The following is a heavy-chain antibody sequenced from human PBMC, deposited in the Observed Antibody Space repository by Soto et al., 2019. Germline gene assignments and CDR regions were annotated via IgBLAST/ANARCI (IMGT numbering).Heavy chain of an antibody. CDR1: GGSFSGYY. D-gene: IGHD2-15*01. J-gene: IGHJ5*02. V-gene: IGHV4-34*01. Sequence: QVQLQPWGAGVLKPSETLSLTCAGYGGSFSGYYWSWIPQPPGKGLEWIWEINHRGSTNYNPSLKRPVTLSVDTSKNQFSLTLSSVTAADTAVYYCARGLATLQPWGQGPLVTVSS. CDR2: INHRGST. CDR3: ARGLATLQP.